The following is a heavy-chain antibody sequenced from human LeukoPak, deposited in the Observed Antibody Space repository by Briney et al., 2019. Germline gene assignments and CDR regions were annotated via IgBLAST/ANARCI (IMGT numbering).Heavy chain of an antibody. Sequence: PSETLSLTCTVSGGSISSYYWSWIRQPAGKGLEWIGRIYTSGSTNYNPPLKSRVTMSVDTSKNQFSLKLSSVTAADTAVYYCARDFGSGYYYYYMDVWGKGTTVTVSS. CDR1: GGSISSYY. J-gene: IGHJ6*03. D-gene: IGHD3-10*01. CDR2: IYTSGST. V-gene: IGHV4-4*07. CDR3: ARDFGSGYYYYYMDV.